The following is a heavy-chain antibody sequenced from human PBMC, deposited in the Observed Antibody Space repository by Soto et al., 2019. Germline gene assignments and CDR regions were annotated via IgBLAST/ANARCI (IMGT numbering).Heavy chain of an antibody. CDR1: GGSISSSAYY. D-gene: IGHD6-13*01. Sequence: QVQLQESGPGLVKPSQTLSLTCTVSGGSISSSAYYWTWIRQHPGKGLEWIGCIYYSGSTYYNPSLKSRLTISVDTSKNQFSLKLNSVTAADTAVYFCARESRGQQLVRRAFHIWGQGTLVTVSS. CDR3: ARESRGQQLVRRAFHI. J-gene: IGHJ3*02. CDR2: IYYSGST. V-gene: IGHV4-31*03.